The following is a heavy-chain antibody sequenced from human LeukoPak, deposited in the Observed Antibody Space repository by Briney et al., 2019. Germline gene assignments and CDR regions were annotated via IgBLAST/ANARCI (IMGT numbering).Heavy chain of an antibody. CDR3: ARGYYYYYMDV. CDR1: GFSFSSYW. Sequence: GGSLRLSCAASGFSFSSYWMQWVRQAPGKGLVWVSRINSDGSSTSYADSVKGRFTISRDNAKNTLYLQVNSLRAEDTAVYYCARGYYYYYMDVWGKGTTVTVSS. J-gene: IGHJ6*03. V-gene: IGHV3-74*01. CDR2: INSDGSST.